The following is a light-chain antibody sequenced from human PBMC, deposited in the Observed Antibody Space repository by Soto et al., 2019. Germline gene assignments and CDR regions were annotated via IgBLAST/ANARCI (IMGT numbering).Light chain of an antibody. CDR3: QQYGSSALT. V-gene: IGKV3-20*01. Sequence: EIVMTQSPATLSVSPGERATLSCRASQSVSSNLAWYQQKPGQAPRLLIYGASSRATGIPDRFSGSGSGTDFTLTISRLEPEDSAVYYCQQYGSSALTFGGGTKVDIK. J-gene: IGKJ4*01. CDR1: QSVSSN. CDR2: GAS.